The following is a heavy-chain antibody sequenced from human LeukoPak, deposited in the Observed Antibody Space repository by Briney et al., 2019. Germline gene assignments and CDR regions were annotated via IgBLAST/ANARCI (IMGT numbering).Heavy chain of an antibody. Sequence: GESLKISCNSSGYIYTSYWIGWVRQMPGKGLEWMGIIYPGDSDTRYSPSFQGQVTISADKSISTAYLQWSSLKASDTAMYYCARYNSSGIDYWGQGTLVTVSS. J-gene: IGHJ4*02. CDR1: GYIYTSYW. CDR2: IYPGDSDT. CDR3: ARYNSSGIDY. D-gene: IGHD6-13*01. V-gene: IGHV5-51*01.